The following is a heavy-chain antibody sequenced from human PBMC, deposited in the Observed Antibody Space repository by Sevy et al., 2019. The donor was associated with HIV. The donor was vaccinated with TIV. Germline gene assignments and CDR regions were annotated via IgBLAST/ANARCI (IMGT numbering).Heavy chain of an antibody. Sequence: SETLSLTCTVSGGSISSYYWSWIRQPPGKGLEWIGYIYYSGSTNYNPSPKSRVTISVDTSKNQFSLKLSSVTAADTAVYYCARGEGGYYDSSGYRYWYFDLWGRGTLVTVSS. V-gene: IGHV4-59*01. CDR2: IYYSGST. J-gene: IGHJ2*01. CDR3: ARGEGGYYDSSGYRYWYFDL. D-gene: IGHD3-22*01. CDR1: GGSISSYY.